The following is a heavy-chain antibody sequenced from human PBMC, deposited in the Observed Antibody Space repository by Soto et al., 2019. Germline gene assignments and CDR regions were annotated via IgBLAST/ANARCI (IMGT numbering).Heavy chain of an antibody. V-gene: IGHV4-59*01. CDR1: WGTSVDYG. Sequence: SQTNCVRKSVAWGTSVDYGGSCIMQTTGKGLEWIGYIYYSGSTNYNPSLKSRVTISVDTSKNQFSLKLSSVTAADTAVYYCARADGYGDPYYYYYYGMDVWGQGTTVTVSS. CDR2: IYYSGST. D-gene: IGHD4-17*01. CDR3: ARADGYGDPYYYYYYGMDV. J-gene: IGHJ6*02.